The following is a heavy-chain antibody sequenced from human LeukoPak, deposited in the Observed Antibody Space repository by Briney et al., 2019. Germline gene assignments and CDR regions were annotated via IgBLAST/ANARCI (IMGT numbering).Heavy chain of an antibody. CDR2: FDVEDGEI. D-gene: IGHD6-13*01. Sequence: ASVKVSCKXSGYTLTQLSVHWVQQAPGKGLEWMGRFDVEDGEIIYSQKFQGRVTITTDESTSTAYMELSTLRSDDTAVYYCARERPPGDSSNWFLEGYFDIWGQGTLVTVSS. CDR1: GYTLTQLS. J-gene: IGHJ4*02. V-gene: IGHV1-24*01. CDR3: ARERPPGDSSNWFLEGYFDI.